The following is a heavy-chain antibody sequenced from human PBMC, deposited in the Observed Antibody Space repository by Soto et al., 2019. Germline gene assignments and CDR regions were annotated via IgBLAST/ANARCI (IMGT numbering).Heavy chain of an antibody. CDR3: ARSVEGHFDY. V-gene: IGHV3-48*02. J-gene: IGHJ4*02. CDR2: ITSATNTI. CDR1: GFRFNIYS. Sequence: EVQLVESGGGLVQPGGSLRLSCAASGFRFNIYSMNWVRQAPGKGLEWSAYITSATNTIKYADSVKGRFTISRDNARNLVYLQMNSLRDEDTAVYYCARSVEGHFDYWGQGTVVTVSS. D-gene: IGHD6-19*01.